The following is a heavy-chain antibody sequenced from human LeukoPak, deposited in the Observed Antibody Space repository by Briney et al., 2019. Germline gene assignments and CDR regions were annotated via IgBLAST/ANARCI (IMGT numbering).Heavy chain of an antibody. CDR1: GFTFDDYA. CDR3: AKAAGANYYDSSGYYHY. J-gene: IGHJ4*02. D-gene: IGHD3-22*01. V-gene: IGHV3-9*01. Sequence: GRSLRLSCAASGFTFDDYAMHWVRQAPGKGLEWVSGISWNSGSIGYADSVKGRFTISRDNAKNSLYLQMNSLRAEDTALYSCAKAAGANYYDSSGYYHYWGQGTLVTVSS. CDR2: ISWNSGSI.